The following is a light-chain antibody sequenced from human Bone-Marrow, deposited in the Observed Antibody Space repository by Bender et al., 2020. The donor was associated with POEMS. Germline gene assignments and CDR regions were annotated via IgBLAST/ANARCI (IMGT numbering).Light chain of an antibody. CDR2: DVI. J-gene: IGLJ1*01. CDR3: SSYTSSATVV. V-gene: IGLV2-14*03. Sequence: QSALTQPASVSGSPGQSITISCSGTSSDLGDYSHVSWYQQHPGKAPKLLLSDVIDRPSGIPNRFSGSKSGSTAYLTISWLRADDECDYYCSSYTSSATVVFGTGTKVTVL. CDR1: SSDLGDYSH.